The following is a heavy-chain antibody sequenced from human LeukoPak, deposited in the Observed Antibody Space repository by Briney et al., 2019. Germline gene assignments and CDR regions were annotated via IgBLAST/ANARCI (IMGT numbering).Heavy chain of an antibody. CDR3: ARDVTGTTSDY. CDR2: IYTSGST. CDR1: DVSISSGSYY. D-gene: IGHD1-7*01. Sequence: SETLSLTCTVSDVSISSGSYYWSWLRQPAGKGLEWIGRIYTSGSTNYNPSLKSRVTISVDTSKNQFSLKLSSVTAADTAVYYCARDVTGTTSDYWGQGTLVSVSS. V-gene: IGHV4-61*02. J-gene: IGHJ4*02.